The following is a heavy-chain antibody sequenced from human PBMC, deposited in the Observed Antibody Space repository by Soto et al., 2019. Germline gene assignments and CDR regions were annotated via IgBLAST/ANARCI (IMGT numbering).Heavy chain of an antibody. D-gene: IGHD6-6*01. V-gene: IGHV3-15*01. CDR3: TTVRVGSSWGRDY. CDR2: IKSKTDGGTT. J-gene: IGHJ4*02. CDR1: GFIFSDAW. Sequence: GGSLRLSCAASGFIFSDAWMSWVRQAPGKGLEWVGRIKSKTDGGTTDYAAPVKGRFTISRDDSKNTLYLQMNSLKTEDTAVYYCTTVRVGSSWGRDYWGQGTLVTVSS.